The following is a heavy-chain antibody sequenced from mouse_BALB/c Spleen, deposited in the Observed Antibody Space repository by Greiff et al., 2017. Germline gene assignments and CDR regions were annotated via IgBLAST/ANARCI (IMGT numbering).Heavy chain of an antibody. V-gene: IGHV14-1*02. Sequence: VQLQQSGPELVKPGALVKISCKASGYTFTSYDINWVKQRPEQGLEWIGWIDPENGNTIYDPKFQGKASITADTSSNTAYLQLSSLTSEDTAVYYCARRAMDYWGQGTSVTVSS. CDR1: GYTFTSYD. J-gene: IGHJ4*01. CDR3: ARRAMDY. CDR2: IDPENGNT.